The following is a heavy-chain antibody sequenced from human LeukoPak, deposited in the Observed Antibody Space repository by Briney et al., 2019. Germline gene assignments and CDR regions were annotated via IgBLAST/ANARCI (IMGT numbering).Heavy chain of an antibody. CDR2: IYSGGST. V-gene: IGHV3-53*01. CDR1: GFTVSSNY. Sequence: GGSLRLSCAASGFTVSSNYMSWVRQAPGKGLEWVSVIYSGGSTYYADSVKGRFTISRDNSKNTLYLQMSSLRAEDTAVYYCARSPPRGDFDYWGQGTLVTDSS. D-gene: IGHD3-10*01. CDR3: ARSPPRGDFDY. J-gene: IGHJ4*02.